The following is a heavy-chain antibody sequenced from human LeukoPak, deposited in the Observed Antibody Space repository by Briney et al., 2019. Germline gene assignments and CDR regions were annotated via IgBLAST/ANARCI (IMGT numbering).Heavy chain of an antibody. J-gene: IGHJ6*03. D-gene: IGHD2-2*01. CDR2: ISSSSSTI. V-gene: IGHV3-48*01. Sequence: PGGSLRLSCAASGFTFSSYSMNWVRQAPGKGLEWVSYISSSSSTIYYADSVKGRFTISRDNAKNSLYLQMNSLRAEDTAVYYCARERSSTSTYYYYYMDVWGKGTTVTVSS. CDR3: ARERSSTSTYYYYYMDV. CDR1: GFTFSSYS.